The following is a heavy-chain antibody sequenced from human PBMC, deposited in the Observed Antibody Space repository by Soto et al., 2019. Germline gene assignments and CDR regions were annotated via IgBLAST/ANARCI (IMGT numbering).Heavy chain of an antibody. CDR1: GYTFTTYY. CDR3: ARALTEFDY. D-gene: IGHD7-27*01. J-gene: IGHJ4*02. Sequence: QVRLVQSGTEMRKPGASVKVSCKASGYTFTTYYIHWERQAPGQGLEWMGIINPKGGATTYAQKFQGRITMTADTSTSTDYMELSSLRSDDTAMYFCARALTEFDYWGPGTLVTVSS. V-gene: IGHV1-46*01. CDR2: INPKGGAT.